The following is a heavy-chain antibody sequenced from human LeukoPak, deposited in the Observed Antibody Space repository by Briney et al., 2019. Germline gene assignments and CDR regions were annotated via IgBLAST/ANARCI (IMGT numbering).Heavy chain of an antibody. D-gene: IGHD2-21*01. CDR3: AASQSYCGGDCYSGDAFDI. V-gene: IGHV1-2*02. Sequence: ASVKVSCKASGYTFTGYYMHWVRQASGQGLEWMGWINPNSGGTNYAQKFQGRVTMTRDTSITKAYMELSRLRSDDTAVYYCAASQSYCGGDCYSGDAFDIWGQGTMVTVSS. CDR1: GYTFTGYY. J-gene: IGHJ3*02. CDR2: INPNSGGT.